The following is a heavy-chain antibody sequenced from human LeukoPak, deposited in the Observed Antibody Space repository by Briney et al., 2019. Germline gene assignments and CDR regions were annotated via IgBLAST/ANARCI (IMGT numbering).Heavy chain of an antibody. V-gene: IGHV3-66*01. CDR3: ARDPWNSGFFDY. J-gene: IGHJ4*02. CDR2: IYSGGST. Sequence: GGSLRLSCAVSGFTVSSNYMNWVRQAPGKGLEWVSLIYSGGSTYYADSVKGRFTISRDNSKNTLYLQMNSLRAEDTAVYYCARDPWNSGFFDYWGQGALVIVSS. CDR1: GFTVSSNY. D-gene: IGHD1/OR15-1a*01.